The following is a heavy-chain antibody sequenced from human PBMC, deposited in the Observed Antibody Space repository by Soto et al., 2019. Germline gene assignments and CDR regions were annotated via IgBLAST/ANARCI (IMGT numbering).Heavy chain of an antibody. CDR1: GGSISSYY. D-gene: IGHD4-17*01. V-gene: IGHV4-59*12. CDR3: ARAHCGDYGYGMDV. CDR2: IYYSGST. J-gene: IGHJ6*02. Sequence: PSETLSLTCTVSGGSISSYYWSWIRQPPGKGLEWIGYIYYSGSTNYNPSLKSRVTISVDTSKNQFSLKLSSVTAADTAVYYCARAHCGDYGYGMDVWGQGTTVTVSS.